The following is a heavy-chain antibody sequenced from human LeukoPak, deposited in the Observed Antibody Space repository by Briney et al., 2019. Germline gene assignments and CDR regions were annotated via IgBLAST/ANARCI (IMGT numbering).Heavy chain of an antibody. CDR3: ASIEPELLSPFDY. Sequence: SETLSLTCIVSGGSIRSSSYYWGWIRQPPGKGLEWIGNIYYSGSTYYNPSLKSRVTISVDTSKNQFSLKLNSVTAADTAVYYCASIEPELLSPFDYWGQGTLVTVSS. CDR1: GGSIRSSSYY. CDR2: IYYSGST. V-gene: IGHV4-39*07. D-gene: IGHD3-10*01. J-gene: IGHJ4*02.